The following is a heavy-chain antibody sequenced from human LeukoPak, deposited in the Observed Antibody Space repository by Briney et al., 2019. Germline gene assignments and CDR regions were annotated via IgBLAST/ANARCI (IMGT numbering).Heavy chain of an antibody. V-gene: IGHV1-8*01. CDR1: GFTFTSHD. D-gene: IGHD3-10*01. J-gene: IGHJ4*02. Sequence: ASVKVSCKASGFTFTSHDYNWVRQATGQGLEWMGWMNPNSGNTGYAQKFQGRVTMTRDTSITTVYMELSSLTSEDTAVYYCARESMVRGVTLFDYWGQGTLVTVSS. CDR3: ARESMVRGVTLFDY. CDR2: MNPNSGNT.